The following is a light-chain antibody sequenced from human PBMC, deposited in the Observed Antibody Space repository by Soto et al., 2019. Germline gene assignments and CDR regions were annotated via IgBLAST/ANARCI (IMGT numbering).Light chain of an antibody. CDR2: NAS. CDR3: PHYIPFSRT. Sequence: DIQMTQSPSTLSASIGDRVTITCRASQSIGTGLAWYQQKPGKAPKLLIYNASFLQNEVPSRFSGSGSGTAFTRTVSGLQPDDFETDYCPHYIPFSRTFGLVTKGDVK. V-gene: IGKV1-5*03. CDR1: QSIGTG. J-gene: IGKJ1*01.